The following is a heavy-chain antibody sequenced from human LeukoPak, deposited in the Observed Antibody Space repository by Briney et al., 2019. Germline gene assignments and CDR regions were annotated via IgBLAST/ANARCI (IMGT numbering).Heavy chain of an antibody. CDR2: ISDDANAK. CDR3: AKALGSYPESRYADY. Sequence: PGGSLRLSCAASGFTFSNYAMHWVRQVPGKGLEWVAVISDDANAKYYGDSVKGRSTVSRDDSYNTMYLQMNSLRDEDTAVYYCAKALGSYPESRYADYWGQGALVTVSS. J-gene: IGHJ4*02. D-gene: IGHD1-26*01. V-gene: IGHV3-30*18. CDR1: GFTFSNYA.